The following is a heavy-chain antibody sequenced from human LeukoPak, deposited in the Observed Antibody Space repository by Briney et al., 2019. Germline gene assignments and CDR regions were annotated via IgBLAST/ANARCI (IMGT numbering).Heavy chain of an antibody. CDR2: MDYGGST. V-gene: IGHV4-39*01. D-gene: IGHD3-16*02. J-gene: IGHJ4*02. CDR1: GGSISSSSYY. Sequence: PSETLSLTCTVSGGSISSSSYYWGWGRQPRGGGLEWFGSMDYGGSTYYNPSLKSLATIYVDPSKNRFSLKLTFVTPTDTAMYYCARVVPTYDYVWGSYRGGSFDYWGQGTLVTVSS. CDR3: ARVVPTYDYVWGSYRGGSFDY.